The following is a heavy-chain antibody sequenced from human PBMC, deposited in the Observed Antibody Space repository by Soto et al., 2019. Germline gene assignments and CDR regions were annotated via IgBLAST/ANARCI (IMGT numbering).Heavy chain of an antibody. Sequence: SETLSLTCTVSGGSISSYYWSWIRQPPGKGLEWIGYIYYSGSTNCNPSLKSRVTISVDTSKNQFSLKLSSVTAADTAVYYCARRIGSDGMDVWGQGTTVTVSS. CDR1: GGSISSYY. J-gene: IGHJ6*02. D-gene: IGHD1-26*01. CDR2: IYYSGST. CDR3: ARRIGSDGMDV. V-gene: IGHV4-59*01.